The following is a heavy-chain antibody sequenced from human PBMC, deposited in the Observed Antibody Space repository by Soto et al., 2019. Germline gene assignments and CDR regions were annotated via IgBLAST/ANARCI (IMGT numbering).Heavy chain of an antibody. CDR3: TQGIAANSGYYGMDV. V-gene: IGHV3-49*04. CDR2: IRSKAYGGTT. Sequence: GGSLRLSCTASGFTFGDYAMSWVRQAPGKGLEWVGFIRSKAYGGTTEYAASVKGRFTISRDDSKSIAYLQMNSLKTEDTAVYYCTQGIAANSGYYGMDVWGQGTTATVSS. D-gene: IGHD6-13*01. CDR1: GFTFGDYA. J-gene: IGHJ6*02.